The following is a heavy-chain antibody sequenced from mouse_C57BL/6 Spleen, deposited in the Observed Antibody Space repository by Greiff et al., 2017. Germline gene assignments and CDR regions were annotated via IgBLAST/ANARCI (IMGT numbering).Heavy chain of an antibody. D-gene: IGHD1-1*01. CDR3: AREVISTVVPYAMDY. CDR2: INPSNGGT. J-gene: IGHJ4*01. Sequence: QVQLQQPGTELVKPGASVKLSCKASGYTFTSYWMHWVKQRPGQGLEWIGNINPSNGGTNYNEKFKSKATLTVDKSSSPAYMQLSSLTSEDSAVYYCAREVISTVVPYAMDYWGQGTSVTVSS. V-gene: IGHV1-53*01. CDR1: GYTFTSYW.